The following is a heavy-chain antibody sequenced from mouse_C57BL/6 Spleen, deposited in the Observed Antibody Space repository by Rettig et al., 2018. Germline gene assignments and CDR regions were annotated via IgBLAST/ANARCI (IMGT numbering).Heavy chain of an antibody. CDR3: ARESNWNYALDY. Sequence: VSGFSLTSYGVHWVRQPPGKGLEWLVVIWSDGSTTYNSALKSRLSISKDNSKSQVFLKMNSLQTDDTAMYYCARESNWNYALDYWGQGTSVTVSS. CDR1: GFSLTSYG. CDR2: IWSDGST. V-gene: IGHV2-6*03. J-gene: IGHJ4*01. D-gene: IGHD2-5*01.